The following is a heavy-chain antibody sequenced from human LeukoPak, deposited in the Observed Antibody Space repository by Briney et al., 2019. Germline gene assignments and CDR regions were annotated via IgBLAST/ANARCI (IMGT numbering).Heavy chain of an antibody. Sequence: ASVKVSCKAFGYTFTGYYMHWVRQAPGQGLEWMGWINPNSGGTNYAQKFQGRVTMTRDTSISTAYMELSRLTSDDTAVYYCARDDGRSSENAFDVWGQGTMVTVSS. J-gene: IGHJ3*01. CDR1: GYTFTGYY. D-gene: IGHD6-6*01. CDR3: ARDDGRSSENAFDV. V-gene: IGHV1-2*02. CDR2: INPNSGGT.